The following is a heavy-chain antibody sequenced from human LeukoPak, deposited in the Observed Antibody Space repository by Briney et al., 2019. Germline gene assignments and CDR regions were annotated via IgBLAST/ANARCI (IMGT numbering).Heavy chain of an antibody. V-gene: IGHV3-74*01. CDR3: AKEVTAAYGSFDY. CDR2: INSDGSST. D-gene: IGHD3-10*01. CDR1: GFTFSSYW. J-gene: IGHJ4*02. Sequence: GGSLRLSCAASGFTFSSYWMHWVRQAPVKGLVWVSLINSDGSSTSYADSVKGRFTISRDNSKNTLYLQMNSLRAEDTAVYYCAKEVTAAYGSFDYWGQGTLVTVSS.